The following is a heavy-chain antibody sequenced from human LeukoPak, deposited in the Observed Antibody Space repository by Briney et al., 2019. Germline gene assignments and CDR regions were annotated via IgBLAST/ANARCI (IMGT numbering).Heavy chain of an antibody. CDR2: INHSGST. CDR3: ARGRGAAATRGGYYGMDV. J-gene: IGHJ6*02. Sequence: PSETLSLTCAVYGGSFSGYYWSWIRQPPGKGLEWIGEINHSGSTNYNPSLKGRVTISVDTSKNQFSLKLSSVTAADTAVYYCARGRGAAATRGGYYGMDVWGQGTTVTVSS. D-gene: IGHD6-13*01. CDR1: GGSFSGYY. V-gene: IGHV4-34*01.